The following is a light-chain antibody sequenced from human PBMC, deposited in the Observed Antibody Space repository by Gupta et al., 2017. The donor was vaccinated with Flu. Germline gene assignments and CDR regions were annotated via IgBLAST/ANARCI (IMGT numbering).Light chain of an antibody. CDR1: QSVSSGD. Sequence: PGTLSLSPGEWATLSCRASQSVSSGDLAWYQQIPGQAPRLLIYGASNRIAGIPDRFTGSGSGTDFTLTISRLEPEDSAMYYWQQYGRSLTFGGGTKVEIK. CDR2: GAS. J-gene: IGKJ4*01. CDR3: QQYGRSLT. V-gene: IGKV3-20*01.